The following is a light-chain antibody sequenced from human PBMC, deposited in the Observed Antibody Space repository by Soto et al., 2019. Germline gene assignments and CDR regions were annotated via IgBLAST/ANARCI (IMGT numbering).Light chain of an antibody. J-gene: IGLJ1*01. CDR1: HNDIGTYDY. V-gene: IGLV2-14*03. CDR3: SSFTSNRIYV. CDR2: GVT. Sequence: SARTQPTSVSGSPGQSITISCTGNHNDIGTYDYVSWYQQHPGRAPRLLIHGVTTRPSGISGRFSASKSGLTASLTISGLQPEDEADYYCSSFTSNRIYVFGPGTKVTVL.